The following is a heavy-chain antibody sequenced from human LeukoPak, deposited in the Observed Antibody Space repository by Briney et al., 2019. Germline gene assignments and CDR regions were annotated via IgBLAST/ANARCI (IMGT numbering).Heavy chain of an antibody. CDR2: IRSKAYGGTA. V-gene: IGHV3-49*04. J-gene: IGHJ4*02. Sequence: GGSLRLSCAASGFTFSNYAMNWVRQAPGKGLEWVGFIRSKAYGGTAEYAASVKDRFTISRDDSKSIAYLQMNSLKTEDTAVYYCTRENWIGDSSGYHDYWGQGTLVTVSS. D-gene: IGHD3-22*01. CDR1: GFTFSNYA. CDR3: TRENWIGDSSGYHDY.